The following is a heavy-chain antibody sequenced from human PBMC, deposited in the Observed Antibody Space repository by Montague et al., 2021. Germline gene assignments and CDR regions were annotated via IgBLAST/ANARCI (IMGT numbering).Heavy chain of an antibody. Sequence: MSCVNPCMDKTGYAQRFQGRVTMTRNTSISTAYMELSSLRSEDTAVYHCARGRITMVRGVIIDNLFDYWGQGTLVTVSS. CDR3: ARGRITMVRGVIIDNLFDY. CDR2: VNPCMDKT. V-gene: IGHV1-8*01. D-gene: IGHD3-10*01. J-gene: IGHJ4*02.